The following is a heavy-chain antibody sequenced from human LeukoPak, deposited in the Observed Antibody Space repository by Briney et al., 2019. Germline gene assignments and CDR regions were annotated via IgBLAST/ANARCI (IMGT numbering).Heavy chain of an antibody. CDR1: GGSFSGYY. CDR3: ARGTYYYGSGSYTYNWFDP. V-gene: IGHV4-34*01. J-gene: IGHJ5*02. Sequence: PSETLSLTCAVYGGSFSGYYWSWIRQPPGKGLEWIGEVNHSGSTNYNPSLKSRVTISVDTSKNQFSLKLSSVTAADTAVYYCARGTYYYGSGSYTYNWFDPWGQGTLVTVSS. CDR2: VNHSGST. D-gene: IGHD3-10*01.